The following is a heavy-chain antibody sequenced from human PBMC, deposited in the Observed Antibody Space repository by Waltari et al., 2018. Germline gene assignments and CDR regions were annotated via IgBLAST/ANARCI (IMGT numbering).Heavy chain of an antibody. CDR1: GFTFSSYE. J-gene: IGHJ3*02. CDR2: ISSSASTI. D-gene: IGHD3-22*01. Sequence: EVQLVESGGGLVQPGGSLRLSCAASGFTFSSYEMNWVRQAPGKGLEWVSYISSSASTIYYADTVKGRFTISRDNAKNSLYRQMNSLRAEDTAVYYCARSPYYYDSSGYYRGAFDIWGQGTMVTVSS. CDR3: ARSPYYYDSSGYYRGAFDI. V-gene: IGHV3-48*03.